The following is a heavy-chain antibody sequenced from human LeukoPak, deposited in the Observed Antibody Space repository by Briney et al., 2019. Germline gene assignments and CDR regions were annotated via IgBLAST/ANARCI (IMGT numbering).Heavy chain of an antibody. CDR3: AREGITMVRGVIALKSTGMDV. V-gene: IGHV1-18*01. CDR1: GYTFTSYG. D-gene: IGHD3-10*01. Sequence: GASVTVSCKASGYTFTSYGISWVRQAAGQGLEWMGWISAYNGRTNYAQKLQGGVTMPTDTSTSTADMELRSLRADDTAVYDCAREGITMVRGVIALKSTGMDVWGQGTTVTVSS. CDR2: ISAYNGRT. J-gene: IGHJ6*02.